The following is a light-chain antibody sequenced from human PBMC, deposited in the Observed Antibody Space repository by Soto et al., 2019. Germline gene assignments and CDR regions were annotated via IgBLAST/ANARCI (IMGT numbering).Light chain of an antibody. CDR3: QSYYTSLSGSI. CDR1: SSNIGAGYD. CDR2: GNN. Sequence: QSVLTQPPSVSGAPGQRVTISCTGSSSNIGAGYDVHWYQQDPGTAPKLLIYGNNNRPSGVPDRFSASRSGTSASLTITGLQAEDEADYYCQSYYTSLSGSIFGGGTKLTVL. V-gene: IGLV1-40*01. J-gene: IGLJ2*01.